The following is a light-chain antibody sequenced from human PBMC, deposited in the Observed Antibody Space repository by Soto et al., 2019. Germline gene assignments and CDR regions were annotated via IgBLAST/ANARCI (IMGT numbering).Light chain of an antibody. V-gene: IGKV3-11*01. J-gene: IGKJ4*01. Sequence: EIVLTQSPATLSLSPGDRATLSCRASQSVSAYLAWYQQKPGQAPRLLIYDASTRATGIPARFSSSGSGTDFTLTISSLEPEYFAVYYCQQRSNQLTFGGGTKVEIK. CDR2: DAS. CDR3: QQRSNQLT. CDR1: QSVSAY.